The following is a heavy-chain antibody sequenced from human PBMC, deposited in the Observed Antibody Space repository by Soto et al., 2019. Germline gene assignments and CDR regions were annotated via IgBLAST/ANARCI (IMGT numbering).Heavy chain of an antibody. D-gene: IGHD2-8*01. CDR3: ASGEAKRGLKYCTNGVCSYYYGMDV. V-gene: IGHV1-18*01. Sequence: GASVKVSCKASGYTFTSYGISWVRQAPGQGLEWMGWISAYNGNTNYAQKLQGRVTMTTDTSTSTAYMELRSLRSDDTAVYYCASGEAKRGLKYCTNGVCSYYYGMDVWGQGTTVTVSS. CDR1: GYTFTSYG. J-gene: IGHJ6*02. CDR2: ISAYNGNT.